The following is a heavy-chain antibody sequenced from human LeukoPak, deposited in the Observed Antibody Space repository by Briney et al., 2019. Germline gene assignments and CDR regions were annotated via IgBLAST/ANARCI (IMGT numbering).Heavy chain of an antibody. V-gene: IGHV3-15*01. Sequence: GGSLRLSCVASGFTFKTAYMSWVRQAPGKGLEWVGRIKTNAGGGTTDYAAPVKGRFAISRDDSMNTVYLQMNSLEPEDTAVYYCVWSGLNWFGLSGQGTLVTVSS. J-gene: IGHJ5*02. CDR3: VWSGLNWFGL. CDR1: GFTFKTAY. CDR2: IKTNAGGGTT. D-gene: IGHD3-3*01.